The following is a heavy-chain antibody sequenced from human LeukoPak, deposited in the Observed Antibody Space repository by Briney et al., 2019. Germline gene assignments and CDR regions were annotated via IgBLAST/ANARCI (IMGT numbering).Heavy chain of an antibody. CDR1: GFTFSNAW. Sequence: GGSLRLSCAASGFTFSNAWMSWVRPAPGKGLEWVGRIKSKTDGGTTDYAAPVKGRFTISRDDSKNTLYLQMNSLKTEDTAVYYCTTEGYCSSTSCYRDYWGQGTLVTVSS. CDR3: TTEGYCSSTSCYRDY. CDR2: IKSKTDGGTT. D-gene: IGHD2-2*01. J-gene: IGHJ4*02. V-gene: IGHV3-15*01.